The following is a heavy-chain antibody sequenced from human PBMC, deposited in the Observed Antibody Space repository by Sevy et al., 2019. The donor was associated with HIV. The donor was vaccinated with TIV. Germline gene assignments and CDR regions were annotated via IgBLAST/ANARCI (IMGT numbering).Heavy chain of an antibody. V-gene: IGHV3-66*01. Sequence: GGSLRLSCAASGFTVSSDYMTWVRQAPGKGLEWVSVFFSGGTKYYEDSVKGGYTISGENSKKTGIRKMNSLRAGDTAVYYCAGESSSTWQAGYYGMAVWGQGTTVTVSS. J-gene: IGHJ6*02. CDR1: GFTVSSDY. CDR2: FFSGGTK. D-gene: IGHD6-13*01. CDR3: AGESSSTWQAGYYGMAV.